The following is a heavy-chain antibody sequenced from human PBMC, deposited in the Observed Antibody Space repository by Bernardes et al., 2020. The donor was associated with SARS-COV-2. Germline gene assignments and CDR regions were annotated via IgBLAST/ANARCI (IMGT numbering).Heavy chain of an antibody. Sequence: ASVKVSCKASGYTFASFDINWVRQAPGQGLEWMGWMNPNSGNTGYAQKFQGRVTMTRNTAISTAYMELSSLRSEDTAVYYCATERPSYGYIDSFGIWGLGTVVTVSS. V-gene: IGHV1-8*01. J-gene: IGHJ3*02. CDR2: MNPNSGNT. CDR1: GYTFASFD. CDR3: ATERPSYGYIDSFGI. D-gene: IGHD1-1*01.